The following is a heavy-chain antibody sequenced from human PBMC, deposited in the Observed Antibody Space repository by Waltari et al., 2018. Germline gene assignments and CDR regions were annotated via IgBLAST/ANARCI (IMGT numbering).Heavy chain of an antibody. J-gene: IGHJ5*02. CDR3: ARDLRRSGYYSNWFDP. CDR1: GFTFSSYS. Sequence: EVQLVESGGGLVQPGGSLRLSCAASGFTFSSYSMNWVRQAPGKGLEWVSYISSSSTIYYADSVKGRFTISRDNAKNSLYLQMNSLRDEDTAVYYCARDLRRSGYYSNWFDPWGQGTLVTVSS. D-gene: IGHD3-3*01. V-gene: IGHV3-48*02. CDR2: ISSSSTI.